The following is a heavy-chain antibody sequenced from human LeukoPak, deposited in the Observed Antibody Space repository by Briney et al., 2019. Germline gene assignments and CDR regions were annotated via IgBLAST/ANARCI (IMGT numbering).Heavy chain of an antibody. CDR2: INHSGST. CDR3: ARGLCGDYYGSGARFDP. J-gene: IGHJ5*02. V-gene: IGHV4-34*01. CDR1: GGSFSGYY. D-gene: IGHD3-10*01. Sequence: SETLSLTCAVYGGSFSGYYWSWIRQPPGKGLEWIGEINHSGSTNYNPSLKSRVTISVDTSKNQFSLKLSSVTAADTAVYYCARGLCGDYYGSGARFDPWGQGTLVTVSS.